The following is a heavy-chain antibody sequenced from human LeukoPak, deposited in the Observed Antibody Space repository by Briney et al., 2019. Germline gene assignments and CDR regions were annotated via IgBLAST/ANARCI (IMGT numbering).Heavy chain of an antibody. D-gene: IGHD3-22*01. CDR3: TTGYSSGYIEDY. Sequence: GGSLRLSCAASGFRFSDAWMSWVRQAPGKGLEWVGRIKRKIDGERTDYVESVKGRFIISRDDSTNTLFLQMNSLKSEDTAVYYCTTGYSSGYIEDYWGQGTRVSVSS. J-gene: IGHJ4*02. CDR1: GFRFSDAW. V-gene: IGHV3-15*01. CDR2: IKRKIDGERT.